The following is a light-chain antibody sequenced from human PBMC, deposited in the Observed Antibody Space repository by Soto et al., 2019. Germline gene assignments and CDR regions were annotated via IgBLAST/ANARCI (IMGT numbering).Light chain of an antibody. CDR2: AAS. V-gene: IGKV1-39*01. CDR1: QTMNNY. Sequence: DIQMTQSPSSLSASVGDRVTITCRASQTMNNYVSWYQQKPGKAPKSLIYAASTLQRGVPTRFSGSGSGTDFTLTINSLQPEDSAIYYCQQSAKIPRTFGQGTKVEI. J-gene: IGKJ1*01. CDR3: QQSAKIPRT.